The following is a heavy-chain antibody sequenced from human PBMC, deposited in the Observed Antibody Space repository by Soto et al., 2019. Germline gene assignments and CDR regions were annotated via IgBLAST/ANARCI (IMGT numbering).Heavy chain of an antibody. Sequence: SVKVSCKSSGGTFSSHSINWVRQAPGQGLEWMGGIIPIFAPANFAKKFQGRVTITADESTTTAYMELSSLTSEDTAVYYCATGSFTSTGGRIGYHYNAMDVWGQGTTVTVSS. D-gene: IGHD1-1*01. J-gene: IGHJ6*02. CDR2: IIPIFAPA. V-gene: IGHV1-69*13. CDR1: GGTFSSHS. CDR3: ATGSFTSTGGRIGYHYNAMDV.